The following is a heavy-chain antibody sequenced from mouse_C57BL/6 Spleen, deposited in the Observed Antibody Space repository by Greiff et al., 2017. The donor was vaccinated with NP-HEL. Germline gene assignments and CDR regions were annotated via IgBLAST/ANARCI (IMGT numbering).Heavy chain of an antibody. V-gene: IGHV5-17*01. CDR3: AREGIRRGAFDY. CDR1: GFTFSDYG. D-gene: IGHD2-12*01. CDR2: ITSGSSTI. Sequence: DVKLVESGGGLVKPGGSLKLSCAASGFTFSDYGMHWVRQAPEKGLEWVAYITSGSSTIYYADTVKGRFTISRDNAKNTLFLQMTSLRSEDTAMYYCAREGIRRGAFDYWGQGTTLTVSS. J-gene: IGHJ2*01.